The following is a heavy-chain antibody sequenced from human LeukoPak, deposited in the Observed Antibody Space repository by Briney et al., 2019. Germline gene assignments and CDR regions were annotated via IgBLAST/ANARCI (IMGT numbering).Heavy chain of an antibody. CDR1: GYTFTAYY. CDR2: ITPNSGGT. V-gene: IGHV1-2*02. CDR3: ARGFRLSAIEDWFDP. J-gene: IGHJ5*02. Sequence: GASVKVSCKASGYTFTAYYMHWVRQAPGQGLEWKGWITPNSGGTKYAQRFQGRVTMTRDTSISTAYMELSGLRSDDTAVYYCARGFRLSAIEDWFDPWGQGTLVTVSS. D-gene: IGHD2-2*02.